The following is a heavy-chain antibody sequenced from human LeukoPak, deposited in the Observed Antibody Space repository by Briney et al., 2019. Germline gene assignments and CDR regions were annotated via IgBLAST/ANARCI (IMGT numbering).Heavy chain of an antibody. CDR3: AELGITMIGGV. CDR2: ISSSGSTM. J-gene: IGHJ6*04. CDR1: GFTFSSYG. V-gene: IGHV3-48*04. D-gene: IGHD3-10*02. Sequence: GGSLRLSCAASGFTFSSYGMTWVRQAPGKGLEWVSYISSSGSTMYYADSVKGRFTISRDNAKNSLYLQMNSLRAEDTAVYYCAELGITMIGGVWGKGTTVTISS.